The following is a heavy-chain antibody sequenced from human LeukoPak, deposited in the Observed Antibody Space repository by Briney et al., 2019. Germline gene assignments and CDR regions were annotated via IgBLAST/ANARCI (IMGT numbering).Heavy chain of an antibody. CDR3: ARFGCSGGSCYSNWFDP. CDR2: ISAYNGNT. D-gene: IGHD2-15*01. CDR1: GYTFTSYG. V-gene: IGHV1-18*01. Sequence: ASVKVSCKASGYTFTSYGISWVRQAPGQGLEWMGWISAYNGNTNYAQKLQGRVTMTTDTSTSTAYMELSRLRSDDAAMYYCARFGCSGGSCYSNWFDPWGQGTLVTVSS. J-gene: IGHJ5*02.